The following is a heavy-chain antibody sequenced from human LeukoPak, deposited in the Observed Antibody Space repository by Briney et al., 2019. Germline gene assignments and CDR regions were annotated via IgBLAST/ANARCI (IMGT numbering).Heavy chain of an antibody. CDR3: AKVSRYYGSGSYYRDGEFDY. J-gene: IGHJ4*02. Sequence: QPGGSLRLSCAASGFTFSNYEMNWVRQAPGKGLEWVSYISSSGSTIYYADSVKGRFTISRDNSKNTLYLQMNSLRAEDTAVHYCAKVSRYYGSGSYYRDGEFDYWGQGTLVTVSS. V-gene: IGHV3-48*03. CDR1: GFTFSNYE. CDR2: ISSSGSTI. D-gene: IGHD3-10*01.